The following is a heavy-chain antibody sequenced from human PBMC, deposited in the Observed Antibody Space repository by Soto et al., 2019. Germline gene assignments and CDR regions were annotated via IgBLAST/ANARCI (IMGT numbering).Heavy chain of an antibody. CDR3: ARAKSITMTRDAFDI. J-gene: IGHJ3*02. V-gene: IGHV1-69*13. CDR2: IIPIFGTA. Sequence: SVKVSCKASGGTFSSYAISWLRQAPGQGLEWMGGIIPIFGTANYAQKFQGRVTITADESTSTAYMELSSLRSEDTAVYYCARAKSITMTRDAFDIWGQGTMVTVSS. D-gene: IGHD3-22*01. CDR1: GGTFSSYA.